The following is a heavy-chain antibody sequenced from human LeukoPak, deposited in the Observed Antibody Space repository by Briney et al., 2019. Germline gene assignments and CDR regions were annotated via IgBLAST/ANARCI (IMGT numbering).Heavy chain of an antibody. Sequence: PGTSLRLSCVVSELNFITHAMHWVRQAPGKGLEWVAGLSFDASGRNYADSVKGRFTISRDNSKNTLYLQMHSLSPEDTAVYFCARDLQEISSFYFDYWGQGSLVTVSS. CDR2: LSFDASGR. CDR1: ELNFITHA. CDR3: ARDLQEISSFYFDY. V-gene: IGHV3-30*04. D-gene: IGHD3-16*02. J-gene: IGHJ4*02.